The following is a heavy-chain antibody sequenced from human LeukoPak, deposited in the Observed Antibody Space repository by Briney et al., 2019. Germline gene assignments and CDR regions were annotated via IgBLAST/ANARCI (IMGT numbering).Heavy chain of an antibody. V-gene: IGHV3-30*02. D-gene: IGHD2-8*02. J-gene: IGHJ4*02. CDR2: IAHHGNNK. CDR1: GFTFSSSA. CDR3: AKDGSWSCTD. Sequence: GGSLRLSCAASGFTFSSSAMHWVRQGPGKGLEWVAYIAHHGNNKYYADSVKGRVTIPRDNSKGTLYLQMNSLRADDTAVYYCAKDGSWSCTDWGQGTLVTVSS.